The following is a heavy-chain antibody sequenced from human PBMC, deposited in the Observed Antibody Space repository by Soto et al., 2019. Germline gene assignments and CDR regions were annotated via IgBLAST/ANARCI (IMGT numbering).Heavy chain of an antibody. V-gene: IGHV1-18*01. J-gene: IGHJ4*02. CDR2: ISAYNGHT. CDR3: ARDFVPVAAMAPLDY. Sequence: QVQLVQSGAEVKKPGASVKVSCKASGHTFSSYGISWVRQAPGQGLEWMGWISAYNGHTIYAQKLQGRVIMTTDTYTSTAYMELRSLRSDDTAVYYCARDFVPVAAMAPLDYWGQGTLVSVSS. CDR1: GHTFSSYG. D-gene: IGHD5-18*01.